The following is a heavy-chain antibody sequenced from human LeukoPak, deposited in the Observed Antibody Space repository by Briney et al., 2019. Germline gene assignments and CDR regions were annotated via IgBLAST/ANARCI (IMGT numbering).Heavy chain of an antibody. CDR1: GGTFNSYA. V-gene: IGHV1-69*04. Sequence: SVKVSCKASGGTFNSYAISWVRQAPGQGLEWMGRIIPILGIANYAQKFQGRVTITADKSTCTAYMELSSLRSEDTAVYYCASPPVAAPHHDAFDIWGQGTMVTVSS. J-gene: IGHJ3*02. CDR3: ASPPVAAPHHDAFDI. D-gene: IGHD2-15*01. CDR2: IIPILGIA.